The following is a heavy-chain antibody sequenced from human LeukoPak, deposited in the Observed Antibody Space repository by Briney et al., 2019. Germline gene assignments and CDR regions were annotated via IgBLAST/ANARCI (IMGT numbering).Heavy chain of an antibody. CDR3: ASRSGYRSPFDY. J-gene: IGHJ4*02. V-gene: IGHV4-39*07. CDR1: GGSISSSSYY. D-gene: IGHD6-13*01. Sequence: PSETLSLTCTVSGGSISSSSYYWGWIRQPPGKGLEWIGSIYYSGSTYYNPSLKSRVTISVDTSKNQFSLKLSSVTAADTAVYYCASRSGYRSPFDYWGQGTLVTVSS. CDR2: IYYSGST.